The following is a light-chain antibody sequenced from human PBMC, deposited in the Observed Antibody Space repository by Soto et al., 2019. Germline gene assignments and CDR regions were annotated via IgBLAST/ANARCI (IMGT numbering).Light chain of an antibody. CDR3: SSFTRSSIRV. J-gene: IGLJ1*01. Sequence: QSALTQPASVSGSPGQSITISCTGTSTDVGSHKLVSWYQQYPGNAPKLIIFEAYNRPSGVSNRFSGSKSGNTASLTISGLQAEDEADYYCSSFTRSSIRVFGTGTKVTVL. V-gene: IGLV2-14*02. CDR1: STDVGSHKL. CDR2: EAY.